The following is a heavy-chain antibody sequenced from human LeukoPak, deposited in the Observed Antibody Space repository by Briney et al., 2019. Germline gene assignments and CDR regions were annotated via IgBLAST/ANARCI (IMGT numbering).Heavy chain of an antibody. Sequence: PGGSLRLSCAASGFTFSDYYMSWIRQAPGKGLEWVSYIVDTASPIFYADSVKGRFTISRDNAKNSLFLQMNSLRAEDTAVYYCARLRINLGSFDYWGQGALVTVFS. CDR3: ARLRINLGSFDY. CDR1: GFTFSDYY. J-gene: IGHJ4*02. V-gene: IGHV3-11*01. CDR2: IVDTASPI.